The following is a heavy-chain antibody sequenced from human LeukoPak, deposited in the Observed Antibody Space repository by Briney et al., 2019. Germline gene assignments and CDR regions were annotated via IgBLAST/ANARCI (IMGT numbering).Heavy chain of an antibody. V-gene: IGHV4-61*02. Sequence: PSQTLSLTCTVSGVSISSGSYYWGWIRQPAGKGLEWIGRIYTSGSTNYNPSLKSRVTISLDSSKNQFSLKLSSVTAAGTAVYYCARELDTAMVTYYFDYWGQGTLVTVSS. J-gene: IGHJ4*02. CDR2: IYTSGST. CDR3: ARELDTAMVTYYFDY. CDR1: GVSISSGSYY. D-gene: IGHD5-18*01.